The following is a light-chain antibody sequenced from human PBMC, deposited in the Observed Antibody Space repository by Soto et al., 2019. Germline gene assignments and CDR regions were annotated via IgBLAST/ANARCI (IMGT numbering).Light chain of an antibody. CDR2: WAS. Sequence: DIVMTQSPDSLAVSLGERATINCKSSQSVLYSSTNKNYLAWYQQKPGQPPKLLIYWASTRESGVPDRFSGSGSGTDFTLTISSLQDEDVAAYYCQQYYSTPLTFGGGTKVEIK. J-gene: IGKJ4*01. CDR1: QSVLYSSTNKNY. CDR3: QQYYSTPLT. V-gene: IGKV4-1*01.